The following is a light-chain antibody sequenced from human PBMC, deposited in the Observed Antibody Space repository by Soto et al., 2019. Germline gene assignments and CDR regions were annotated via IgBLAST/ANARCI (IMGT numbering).Light chain of an antibody. CDR1: QSVSSN. J-gene: IGKJ1*01. CDR3: YQYNNWPPVWT. V-gene: IGKV3-15*01. Sequence: EIVMTQSPATLSVSPGERATLSCRASQSVSSNLAWYQQKPGQAPRLLIYGASTRATGIPARFSGSGSGTEFTLTISSLQSEDFAVYYCYQYNNWPPVWTFGQGTKVEIK. CDR2: GAS.